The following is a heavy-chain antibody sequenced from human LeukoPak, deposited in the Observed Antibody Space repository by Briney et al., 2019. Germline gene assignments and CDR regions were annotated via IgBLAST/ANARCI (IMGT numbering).Heavy chain of an antibody. D-gene: IGHD6-13*01. V-gene: IGHV4-39*07. CDR1: GGSISSSSYY. CDR3: ARAGWAAVGVYYFDY. Sequence: SETLSLTCTVSGGSISSSSYYWSWIRQPPGKGLEWIGEINHSGSTNYNPSLKSRVTISVDTSKNQFSLKLSSVTAADTAVYYCARAGWAAVGVYYFDYWGQGSLVTVSS. J-gene: IGHJ4*02. CDR2: INHSGST.